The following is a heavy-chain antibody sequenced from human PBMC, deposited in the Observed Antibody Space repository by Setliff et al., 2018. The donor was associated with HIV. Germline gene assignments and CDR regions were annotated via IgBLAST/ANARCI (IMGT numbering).Heavy chain of an antibody. J-gene: IGHJ4*02. Sequence: PSETLSLTCSVSGGSTTSGGYYWSWIRQHPGKGLEYIGYIYYSGSTYYNPSPKSRVTMSIDTSTQQFFLNVTSVTAADTAVYYCAGFSYNFWVYRFDHWGQGALVTVSS. D-gene: IGHD3-3*01. CDR3: AGFSYNFWVYRFDH. CDR2: IYYSGST. CDR1: GGSTTSGGYY. V-gene: IGHV4-31*03.